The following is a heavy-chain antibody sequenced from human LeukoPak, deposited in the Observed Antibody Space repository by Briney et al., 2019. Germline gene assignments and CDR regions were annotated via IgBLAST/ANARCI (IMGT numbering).Heavy chain of an antibody. V-gene: IGHV4-30-2*01. Sequence: SETLSLTCTVSGGSISSGGYYWSWIRQPPGKGLEWIGYIYHSGSTYYDPSLKSRVTISVDRSKNQFSLQLNSVTPEDTAVYYCARETVAGSYWYFDLWGRGTLVTVSS. J-gene: IGHJ2*01. CDR3: ARETVAGSYWYFDL. D-gene: IGHD6-19*01. CDR1: GGSISSGGYY. CDR2: IYHSGST.